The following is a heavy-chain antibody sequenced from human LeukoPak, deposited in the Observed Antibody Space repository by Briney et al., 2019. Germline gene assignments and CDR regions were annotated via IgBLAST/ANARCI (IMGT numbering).Heavy chain of an antibody. CDR2: INRSGST. J-gene: IGHJ1*01. D-gene: IGHD4-17*01. CDR1: GGSFSGYY. Sequence: PSETLSLTCAVYGGSFSGYYWSWIRQPPGKGLEWIGEINRSGSTNYNPSLKSRVTISVDTSKNQFSLKLSSVTAADTAVYYCARGHDYGVAWFQHWGQGTLVTVSS. V-gene: IGHV4-34*01. CDR3: ARGHDYGVAWFQH.